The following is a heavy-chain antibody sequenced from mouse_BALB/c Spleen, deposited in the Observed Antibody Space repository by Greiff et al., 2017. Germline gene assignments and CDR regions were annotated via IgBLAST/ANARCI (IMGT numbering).Heavy chain of an antibody. CDR1: GFNIKDTY. V-gene: IGHV14-3*02. J-gene: IGHJ2*01. CDR2: IDPANGNT. Sequence: EVKLMESGAELVKPGASVKLSCTASGFNIKDTYMHWVKQRPEQGLEWIGRIDPANGNTKYDPKFQGKATITADTSSNTAYLQLSSLTSEDTAVYYCANGYFDYWGQGTTLTVSS. CDR3: ANGYFDY.